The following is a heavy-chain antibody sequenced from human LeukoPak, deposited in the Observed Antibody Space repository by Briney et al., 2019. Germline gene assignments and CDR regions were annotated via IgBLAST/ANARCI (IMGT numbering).Heavy chain of an antibody. CDR3: ARDINDDYDRQPIDY. CDR1: GYTFTSYD. Sequence: ASVKVSCKASGYTFTSYDINWVRQATGQGLEWMGWMNPKSGNTGHAQKFQGRVTITRDTSISTVYMELSSLRSEDTAVYYCARDINDDYDRQPIDYWGQGTLVTVSS. J-gene: IGHJ4*02. CDR2: MNPKSGNT. D-gene: IGHD3-22*01. V-gene: IGHV1-8*03.